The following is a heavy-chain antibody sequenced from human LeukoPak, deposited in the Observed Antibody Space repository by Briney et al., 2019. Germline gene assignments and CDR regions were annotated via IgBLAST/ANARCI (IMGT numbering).Heavy chain of an antibody. V-gene: IGHV3-74*01. J-gene: IGHJ5*02. CDR3: ARDQSSSWYVAWFDP. CDR2: INNDGSSI. D-gene: IGHD6-13*01. CDR1: GFTFSSYW. Sequence: GGSLRLSCAASGFTFSSYWMHWVRQAPGKGLVWVSRINNDGSSISYADSVKGRFTISRDNAKNTLYLQMNSLRVEDTAVYYCARDQSSSWYVAWFDPWGQGTLVTVSS.